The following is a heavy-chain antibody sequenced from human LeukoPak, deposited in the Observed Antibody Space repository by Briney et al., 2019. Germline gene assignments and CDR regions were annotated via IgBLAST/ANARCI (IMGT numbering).Heavy chain of an antibody. Sequence: SETLSLTCTVSGGSISSSNYYWGWIRQPPGKGLEWIGTIYYSGSTYYNPSLKSRVTISVDTSKNQFSLKLSSVTAADTAVYYCARLILGYSYGIDYYYYYMDVWGKGTTVTVSS. CDR2: IYYSGST. CDR3: ARLILGYSYGIDYYYYYMDV. V-gene: IGHV4-39*01. J-gene: IGHJ6*03. CDR1: GGSISSSNYY. D-gene: IGHD5-18*01.